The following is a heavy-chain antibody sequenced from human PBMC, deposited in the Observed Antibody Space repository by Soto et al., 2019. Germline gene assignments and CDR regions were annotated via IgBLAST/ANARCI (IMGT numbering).Heavy chain of an antibody. D-gene: IGHD2-15*01. J-gene: IGHJ4*02. CDR1: GVSISSGCYY. CDR3: ARVWSGNSPSFDY. CDR2: IYYIGST. Sequence: PLVTLSLTCPVSGVSISSGCYYWSWISQHPGKGLEWIGHIYYIGSTYYNPSLKSRVTISVDTSKNQFSLKLSSVTAADTAVYYCARVWSGNSPSFDYWGQGTLVTVS. V-gene: IGHV4-31*03.